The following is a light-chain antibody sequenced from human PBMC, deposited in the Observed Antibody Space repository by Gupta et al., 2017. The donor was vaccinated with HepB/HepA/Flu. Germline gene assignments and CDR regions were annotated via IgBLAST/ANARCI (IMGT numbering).Light chain of an antibody. CDR1: SPRSYY. CDR3: NSRDSSGNLWV. V-gene: IGLV3-19*01. CDR2: GKN. J-gene: IGLJ3*02. Sequence: SSALTQDPAVSVALGQTVRITCQGDSPRSYYASWYQQKPGQAPLLVIYGKNNRPSGIPVRFSGSSSGNTASLTSTGAQAEDEADYYCNSRDSSGNLWVFGGGTKLTVL.